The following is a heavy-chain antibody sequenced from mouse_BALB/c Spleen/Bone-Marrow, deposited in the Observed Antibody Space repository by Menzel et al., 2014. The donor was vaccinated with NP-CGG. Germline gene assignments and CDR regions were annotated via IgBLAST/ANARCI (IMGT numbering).Heavy chain of an antibody. J-gene: IGHJ3*01. V-gene: IGHV2-5-1*01. CDR1: GFSLTNYG. CDR3: AKGHYGSSPFAF. Sequence: VQLVESGPSLVQPSQSLSITCTVSGFSLTNYGIYWVRQSPGKGLEWLGVIWSGGTTDYNAAFMSRMSITKDNSKSHVFLKMNSLQAEDTAIYYCAKGHYGSSPFAFWGQRTLVTVSA. D-gene: IGHD1-1*01. CDR2: IWSGGTT.